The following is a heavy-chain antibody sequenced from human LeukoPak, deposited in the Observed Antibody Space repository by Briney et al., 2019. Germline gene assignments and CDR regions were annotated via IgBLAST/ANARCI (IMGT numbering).Heavy chain of an antibody. CDR2: ISGSGGST. CDR3: AKDTYYYYYMDV. CDR1: GFTFSSYS. J-gene: IGHJ6*03. V-gene: IGHV3-23*01. Sequence: GGSLRLSCAASGFTFSSYSMNWVRQAPGKGLEWVSAISGSGGSTYYADSVKGRFTISRDNSKNTLYLQMNSLRAEDTAVYYCAKDTYYYYYMDVWGKGTTVTVSS.